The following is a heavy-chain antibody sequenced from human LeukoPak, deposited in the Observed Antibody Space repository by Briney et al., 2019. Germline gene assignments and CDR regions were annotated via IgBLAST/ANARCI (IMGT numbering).Heavy chain of an antibody. CDR3: ARDRLGSYGDGWFDP. CDR2: IYSGGST. V-gene: IGHV3-66*01. D-gene: IGHD4/OR15-4a*01. J-gene: IGHJ5*02. CDR1: RFTVSSNY. Sequence: SGGSLRLSCAASRFTVSSNYMSWVRQAPGKGLEWVSVIYSGGSTYYADSVKGRFTISRDNSKNTLYLQMNSLRADDTAVYYCARDRLGSYGDGWFDPWGQGTLVTVSS.